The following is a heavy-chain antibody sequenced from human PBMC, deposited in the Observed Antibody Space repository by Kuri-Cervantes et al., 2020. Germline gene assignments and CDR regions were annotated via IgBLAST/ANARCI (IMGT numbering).Heavy chain of an antibody. J-gene: IGHJ4*02. D-gene: IGHD2-15*01. V-gene: IGHV3-9*01. CDR3: ARDWGYCSGGSCYNSDY. CDR1: GFTFDDYA. Sequence: SLKISCAASGFTFDDYAMHWVRQAPGKGLEWVSGISWNSGSIGYADSVKGRFTISRDNAKNSLYLQMNSLRAEDTAVYYCARDWGYCSGGSCYNSDYWGQGTLVTVSS. CDR2: ISWNSGSI.